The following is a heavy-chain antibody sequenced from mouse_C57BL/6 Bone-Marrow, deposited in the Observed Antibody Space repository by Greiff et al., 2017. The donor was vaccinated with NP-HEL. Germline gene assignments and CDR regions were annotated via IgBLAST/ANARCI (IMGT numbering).Heavy chain of an antibody. CDR2: ISNGGGST. J-gene: IGHJ2*01. CDR3: ARQLRLYYFDY. V-gene: IGHV5-12*01. D-gene: IGHD3-2*02. Sequence: EVKLVESGGGLVQPGGSLKLSCAASGFTFSDYYMYWVRQTPEKRLEWVAYISNGGGSTYYPDTVKGRFTISRDNAKNTLYLQMSRLKSEDTAMYYCARQLRLYYFDYWGQGTTLTVSS. CDR1: GFTFSDYY.